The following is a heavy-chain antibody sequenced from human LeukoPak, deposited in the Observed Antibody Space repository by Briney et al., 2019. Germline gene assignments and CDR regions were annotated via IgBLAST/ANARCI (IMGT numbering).Heavy chain of an antibody. CDR3: ARIRGAVTYYFDY. CDR2: IGDSGGTT. V-gene: IGHV3-23*01. CDR1: GFSFSTYV. D-gene: IGHD1-26*01. J-gene: IGHJ4*02. Sequence: PGGSLRLSCVASGFSFSTYVGGWVRQVPGKGLQWVSVIGDSGGTTHYADSVKGRFTISRDNSRNTLYLQMNGLRDEDTAIYYCARIRGAVTYYFDYCGQGTLVTVSS.